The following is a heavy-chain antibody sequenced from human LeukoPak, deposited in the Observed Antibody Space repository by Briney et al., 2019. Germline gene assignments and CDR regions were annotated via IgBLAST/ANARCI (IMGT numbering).Heavy chain of an antibody. Sequence: GRSLRLSCAASGFTFDDYAMHWVRQAPGEGLEWVSGISWNSGSIGYADSVKGRFTISRDNAKNSLYLQMNSLRAEDMALYYCAKLPVVEMATIGDAFDIWGQGTMVTVSS. D-gene: IGHD5-24*01. V-gene: IGHV3-9*03. CDR2: ISWNSGSI. J-gene: IGHJ3*02. CDR1: GFTFDDYA. CDR3: AKLPVVEMATIGDAFDI.